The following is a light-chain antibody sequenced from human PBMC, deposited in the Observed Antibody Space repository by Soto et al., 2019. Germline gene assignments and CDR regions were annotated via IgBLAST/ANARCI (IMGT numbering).Light chain of an antibody. Sequence: QSVLTQPASVSGSPGQSITISCTGTSSDVGGYNYVSWYQQHPGKAPKLMIYEVSNRPSGVSNRFSGSKSGNTASLTISGLQAEDEADYYCSSYTSSIPYVFGTETKVTV. V-gene: IGLV2-14*01. CDR1: SSDVGGYNY. CDR2: EVS. J-gene: IGLJ1*01. CDR3: SSYTSSIPYV.